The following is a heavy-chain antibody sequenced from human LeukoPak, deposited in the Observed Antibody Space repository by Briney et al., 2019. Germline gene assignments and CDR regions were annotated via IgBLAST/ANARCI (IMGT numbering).Heavy chain of an antibody. V-gene: IGHV1-2*06. CDR2: INPNSGGT. Sequence: ASVKVSCKASGYTFTGYYMHWVRQAPGQGLEWMGRINPNSGGTNYAQKFQGRVTMTRDTSISTAYMELSRLRSDNTAVYYCARIWFGSGSSTGYWGQGTLVTVSS. CDR1: GYTFTGYY. J-gene: IGHJ4*02. D-gene: IGHD3-10*01. CDR3: ARIWFGSGSSTGY.